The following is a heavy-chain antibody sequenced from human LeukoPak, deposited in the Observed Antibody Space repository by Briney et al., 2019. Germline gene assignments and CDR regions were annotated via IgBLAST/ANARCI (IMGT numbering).Heavy chain of an antibody. D-gene: IGHD6-19*01. J-gene: IGHJ4*02. V-gene: IGHV3-21*04. Sequence: GGSLRLSCAASGFTFSTYNMNWVRQAPGKGLEWVSSITSSSSYIYYADSVKGRFTISRDNAKNSLYLQMNSLRAEDTALYYCAKDKEQWYSSGWPDYWGQGTLVTVSS. CDR2: ITSSSSYI. CDR3: AKDKEQWYSSGWPDY. CDR1: GFTFSTYN.